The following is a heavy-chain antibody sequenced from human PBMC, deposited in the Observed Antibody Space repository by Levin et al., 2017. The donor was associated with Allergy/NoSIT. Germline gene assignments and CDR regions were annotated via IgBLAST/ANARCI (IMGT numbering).Heavy chain of an antibody. D-gene: IGHD3-3*01. CDR2: INTDESTT. CDR3: TRGATLGVAAFDP. CDR1: GFTFSSHW. Sequence: PGASVKVSCAASGFTFSSHWMHWVRQVPGKGLVWVSRINTDESTTNYADSVKGRFTISRDNAKNTLYLQMNSLRAEDTAVYYCTRGATLGVAAFDPWGQGILVTVSS. J-gene: IGHJ5*02. V-gene: IGHV3-74*01.